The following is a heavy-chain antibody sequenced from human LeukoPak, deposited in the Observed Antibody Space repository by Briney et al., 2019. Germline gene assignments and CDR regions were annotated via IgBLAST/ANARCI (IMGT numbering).Heavy chain of an antibody. CDR3: ARELYCSGGSCHSRDAFDI. CDR2: INHSGST. D-gene: IGHD2-15*01. Sequence: ASETLSLTCAVYGGSFSGYYWSWIRQPPGKGLEWIGEINHSGSTNHNPSLKSRVTISVDTSKNQFSLKLTSVTAADTAVYYCARELYCSGGSCHSRDAFDIWGQGTMVTVSS. V-gene: IGHV4-34*01. J-gene: IGHJ3*02. CDR1: GGSFSGYY.